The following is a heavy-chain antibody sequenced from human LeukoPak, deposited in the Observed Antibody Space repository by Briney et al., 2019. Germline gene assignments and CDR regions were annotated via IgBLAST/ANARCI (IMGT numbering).Heavy chain of an antibody. CDR1: GFTFSSYG. D-gene: IGHD4-17*01. CDR2: ISYDGSNK. J-gene: IGHJ4*02. V-gene: IGHV3-30*18. CDR3: AKGRRTVTTYSDY. Sequence: PGGSLRLSCAASGFTFSSYGMHWVRQAPGKGLEWVAVISYDGSNKYYADSVKGRFTISRDNSKNTLCLQMNSLRAEDTAVYYCAKGRRTVTTYSDYWGQGTLVTVSS.